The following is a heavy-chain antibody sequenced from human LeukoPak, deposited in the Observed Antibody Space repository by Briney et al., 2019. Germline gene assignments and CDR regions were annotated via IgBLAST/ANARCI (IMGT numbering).Heavy chain of an antibody. V-gene: IGHV1-69*05. D-gene: IGHD4-23*01. CDR3: AREAYGGVFDY. CDR1: GGTFSSYA. J-gene: IGHJ4*02. CDR2: IIPIFGTA. Sequence: ASVKVSCKASGGTFSSYAISWVRQAPGQGLEWMGGIIPIFGTANYVQKFQGRVTITTDESTSTAYMELSSLRSEDTAVYYCAREAYGGVFDYWGQGTLVTVSS.